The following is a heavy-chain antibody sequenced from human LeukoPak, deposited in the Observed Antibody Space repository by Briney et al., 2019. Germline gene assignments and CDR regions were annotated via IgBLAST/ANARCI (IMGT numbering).Heavy chain of an antibody. CDR3: ARLRRPTGDY. V-gene: IGHV4-34*01. J-gene: IGHJ4*02. CDR2: INHSGST. D-gene: IGHD3-10*01. CDR1: GGSFSGYY. Sequence: PSETLSLTCAVYGGSFSGYYWSWIRQPPGKGLEWIGEINHSGSTNYNPSLKSRVTMSVDTSKNQFSLKLSSVTAADTAVYYCARLRRPTGDYWGQGTLVTVSS.